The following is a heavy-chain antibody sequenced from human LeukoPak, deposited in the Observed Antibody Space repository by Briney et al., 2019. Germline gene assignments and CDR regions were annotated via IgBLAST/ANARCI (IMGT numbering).Heavy chain of an antibody. D-gene: IGHD3-10*01. V-gene: IGHV4-38-2*02. Sequence: SETLSLTCTVSGYSISSGYYWGWIRQSPGKGLEWIASIYHSGNTCYNPSLKSRVTISVDTSKNQFSLKLSSVTAADTAVYYCANNLYASGNYFTYWGQGTLVTVSS. J-gene: IGHJ4*02. CDR3: ANNLYASGNYFTY. CDR1: GYSISSGYY. CDR2: IYHSGNT.